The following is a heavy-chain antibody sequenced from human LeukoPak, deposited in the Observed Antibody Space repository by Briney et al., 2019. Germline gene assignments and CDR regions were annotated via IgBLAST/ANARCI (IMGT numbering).Heavy chain of an antibody. Sequence: SETLSLTCTVSGGSISSRSYYWGWIRQPPGKGLEWIGSINYSGTTYYNPSLKGRVTISVDTSKNQFSLRLSSVTAADTAVYYCARVDIAVVPSTTFDYWGQGTLVTVSS. D-gene: IGHD2-2*01. CDR3: ARVDIAVVPSTTFDY. V-gene: IGHV4-39*01. CDR1: GGSISSRSYY. CDR2: INYSGTT. J-gene: IGHJ4*02.